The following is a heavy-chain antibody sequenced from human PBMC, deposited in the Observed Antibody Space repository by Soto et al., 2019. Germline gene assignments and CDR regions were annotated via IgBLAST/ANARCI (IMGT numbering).Heavy chain of an antibody. D-gene: IGHD2-15*01. CDR1: GGSIISYY. Sequence: SETLSLTCTVSGGSIISYYWSWIRQPPGKGLEWIGYIYYSGSTNYNPPLKSRVTISVDTSKNQFSLKLSSVTAADTAVYYCARCLVAGFCMDVWGQGTTVTVSS. CDR3: ARCLVAGFCMDV. J-gene: IGHJ6*02. V-gene: IGHV4-59*01. CDR2: IYYSGST.